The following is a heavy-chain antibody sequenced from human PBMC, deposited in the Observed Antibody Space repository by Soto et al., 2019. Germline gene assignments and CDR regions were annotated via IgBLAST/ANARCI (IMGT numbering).Heavy chain of an antibody. D-gene: IGHD2-21*02. J-gene: IGHJ4*02. CDR3: ARGQAYCGGDCYAPDLDY. CDR2: IYYSGST. CDR1: GGPISSYY. V-gene: IGHV4-59*12. Sequence: TVSGGPISSYYWSWIRQPPGKGLEWIGYIYYSGSTNYNPALKSRVTISVDTSENQFSLKLSSVTAADTAVYYCARGQAYCGGDCYAPDLDYWGQGTLVTVSS.